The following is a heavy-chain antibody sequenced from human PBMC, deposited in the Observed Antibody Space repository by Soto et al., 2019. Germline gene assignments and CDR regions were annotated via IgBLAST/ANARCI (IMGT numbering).Heavy chain of an antibody. CDR2: IYYTGST. CDR3: XRGXXDDYNQRYHGMDV. V-gene: IGHV4-30-4*08. CDR1: GTSISSTHHY. D-gene: IGHD4-4*01. J-gene: IGHJ6*02. Sequence: QVQLQESGPGLLKPSQTLSLTCTVSGTSISSTHHYWSWIRQSPRKGLEWIGYIYYTGSTYYNPSLESRVIISVDTXKNQFSLKVDSMTXADXXXXXXXRGXXDDYNQRYHGMDVWGQGTTVIVSS.